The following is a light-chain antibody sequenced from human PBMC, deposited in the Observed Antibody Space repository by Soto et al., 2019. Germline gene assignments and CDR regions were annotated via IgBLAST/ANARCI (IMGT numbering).Light chain of an antibody. V-gene: IGLV2-8*01. CDR2: EVN. J-gene: IGLJ1*01. Sequence: QSVLTQHPSASGSPGQSVAISCTGTTSDIGGYNYVSWYQQHPGKAPKLMIYEVNKRPSGVPDRFSGSKSGNTASLTVSGLQAEDDADYYCSSHGGNSPYVFGTGTKLTVL. CDR1: TSDIGGYNY. CDR3: SSHGGNSPYV.